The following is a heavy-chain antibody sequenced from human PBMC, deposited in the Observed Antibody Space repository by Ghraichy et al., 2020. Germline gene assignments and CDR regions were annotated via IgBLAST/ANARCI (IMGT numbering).Heavy chain of an antibody. J-gene: IGHJ4*02. V-gene: IGHV4-34*01. CDR3: ARRGGGNYPYHFDY. Sequence: SETLSLTCAVYGGSFSGYYWSWIRQPPGKGLEWIGEINHSGSTNYNPSLKSRVTISVDTSKNQFSLKLSSVTAADTAVYYCARRGGGNYPYHFDYWGQGTLVTVSS. D-gene: IGHD4-23*01. CDR1: GGSFSGYY. CDR2: INHSGST.